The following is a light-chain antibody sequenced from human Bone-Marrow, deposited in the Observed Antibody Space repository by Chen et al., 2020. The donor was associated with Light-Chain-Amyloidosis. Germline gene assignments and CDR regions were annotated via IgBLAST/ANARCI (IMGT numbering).Light chain of an antibody. CDR2: AVS. V-gene: IGLV2-14*01. CDR1: SGDVGTYNY. J-gene: IGLJ1*01. Sequence: QSALTPPASVSGSPGQSITISCTGTSGDVGTYNYVSWYQQHPGKAPKVMIYAVSNRPSGVSNRFSGFKSGNTASLTISGLQAEDEADYYCSSFTSSSSYVFGPGTKVTVL. CDR3: SSFTSSSSYV.